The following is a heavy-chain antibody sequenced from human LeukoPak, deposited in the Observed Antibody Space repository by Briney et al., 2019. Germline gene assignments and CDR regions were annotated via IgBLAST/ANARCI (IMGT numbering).Heavy chain of an antibody. D-gene: IGHD6-13*01. Sequence: GRALRLSCTASGFTFGDYAMSWVRQAPGKGLEWGGFIRSKAYGGTTEYAASVKGRFTISRDDSKSIAYLQMNSLKTEDTAVYYCTTYKQLVKNWGQGTLVTVSS. CDR3: TTYKQLVKN. CDR2: IRSKAYGGTT. J-gene: IGHJ4*02. CDR1: GFTFGDYA. V-gene: IGHV3-49*04.